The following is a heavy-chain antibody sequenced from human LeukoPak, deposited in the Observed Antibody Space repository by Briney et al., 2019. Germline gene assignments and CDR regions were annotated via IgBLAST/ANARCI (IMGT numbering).Heavy chain of an antibody. Sequence: GGSLRLSCAASEFTFSDYYMSWIRQAPGKGLEWVSYISSSGSTIYYADSVKGRFTISRDDAKNSLYLQMNSLRAEDTAVYYCVRDYRACFDYWGQGTLVTVSS. V-gene: IGHV3-11*01. D-gene: IGHD3-16*02. CDR2: ISSSGSTI. J-gene: IGHJ4*02. CDR3: VRDYRACFDY. CDR1: EFTFSDYY.